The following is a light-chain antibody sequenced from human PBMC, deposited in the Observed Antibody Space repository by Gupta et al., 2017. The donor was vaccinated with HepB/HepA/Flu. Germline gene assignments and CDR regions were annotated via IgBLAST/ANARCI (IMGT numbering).Light chain of an antibody. V-gene: IGKV1-39*01. J-gene: IGKJ1*01. Sequence: DIQMTQSPSSLSASIGDRVTITCRATQRISTYLNWYQHKPGEAPYLLIYAATRLQSGVPSRFSGSGSGTEFTLTINRLQPEDFATYFCQQRDSNPRTFGEGTKVEIK. CDR3: QQRDSNPRT. CDR2: AAT. CDR1: QRISTY.